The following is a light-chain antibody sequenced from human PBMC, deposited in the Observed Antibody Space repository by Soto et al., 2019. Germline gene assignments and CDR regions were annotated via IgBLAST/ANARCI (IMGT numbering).Light chain of an antibody. V-gene: IGLV2-14*03. J-gene: IGLJ1*01. CDR1: SSDVGAYIF. Sequence: LAQPASVSWSPGQSITISCTGTSSDVGAYIFVSWYQQHPGKAPKLMIYDIINRPSGVSNRFSGSKSGNTASLTISGLQAEDEADYYCVSFTASRSYVFGTGTKVTVL. CDR2: DII. CDR3: VSFTASRSYV.